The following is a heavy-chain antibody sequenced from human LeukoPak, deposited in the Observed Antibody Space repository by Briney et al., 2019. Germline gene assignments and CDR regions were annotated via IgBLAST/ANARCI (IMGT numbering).Heavy chain of an antibody. D-gene: IGHD5-18*01. CDR3: ARGWSIPLFDY. Sequence: SETLSLTCAVYGGSFSGYYWSWIRQPPGKGLEWIGEINHSGSTNYNPSLKSRVTISVDTSKNQFSLKLSSVTAADTAVYYCARGWSIPLFDYWGQGTLVTVPS. CDR2: INHSGST. CDR1: GGSFSGYY. V-gene: IGHV4-34*01. J-gene: IGHJ4*02.